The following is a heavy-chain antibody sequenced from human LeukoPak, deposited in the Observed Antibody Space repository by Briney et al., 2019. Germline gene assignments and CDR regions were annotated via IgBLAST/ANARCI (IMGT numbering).Heavy chain of an antibody. D-gene: IGHD2-15*01. CDR2: IYYSGST. Sequence: RPSETLSLTCTVSGGSISSYYWSWIRQPPGKGLEWIGYIYYSGSTNYNPSLKSRVTISVDTSKNQFSLKLSSVTAADTAVYYCARDPGVVVAVTAPGLDYWGQGTLVTVSS. CDR3: ARDPGVVVAVTAPGLDY. V-gene: IGHV4-59*01. CDR1: GGSISSYY. J-gene: IGHJ4*02.